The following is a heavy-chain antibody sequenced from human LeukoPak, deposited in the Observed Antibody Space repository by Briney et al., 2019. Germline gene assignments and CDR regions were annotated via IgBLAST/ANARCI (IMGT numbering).Heavy chain of an antibody. CDR3: ARGVSAVY. CDR1: GGSISSYY. V-gene: IGHV4-59*01. CDR2: IYYSGST. J-gene: IGHJ4*02. D-gene: IGHD5/OR15-5a*01. Sequence: SETLSLTCTVSGGSISSYYWSRIRQPPGQGLEWIGYIYYSGSTNYNPSLTSRVTISVDTSKNQFALKLSSVTAADTAVYYCARGVSAVYWGQGTLVTVSS.